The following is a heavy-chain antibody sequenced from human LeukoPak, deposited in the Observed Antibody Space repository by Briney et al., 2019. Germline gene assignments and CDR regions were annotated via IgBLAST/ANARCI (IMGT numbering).Heavy chain of an antibody. J-gene: IGHJ3*02. CDR2: IIPIFGTA. Sequence: SVRVSCKASGGTFSSYAISWVRQAPGQGLEWMGGIIPIFGTANYAQKFQGRVTITADEPTSTAYMELSSLRSEDTAVYYCAREFPELEHWAFDIWGQGTMVTVSS. CDR3: AREFPELEHWAFDI. CDR1: GGTFSSYA. V-gene: IGHV1-69*01. D-gene: IGHD1/OR15-1a*01.